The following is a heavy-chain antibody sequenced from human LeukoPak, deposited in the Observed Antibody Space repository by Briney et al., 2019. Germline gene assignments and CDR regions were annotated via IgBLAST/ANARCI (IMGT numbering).Heavy chain of an antibody. V-gene: IGHV3-7*01. CDR3: ASDEWGAYNFDY. D-gene: IGHD1-26*01. CDR2: IKHDGSEK. Sequence: GGSLRLSCAASGLTFSSYWMSWVRQAPGKGLEWVANIKHDGSEKYYVDSVKGRFTISRDNAKNSLYLQMNSLRAEDTAVYYCASDEWGAYNFDYWGQGTLVTVSS. J-gene: IGHJ4*02. CDR1: GLTFSSYW.